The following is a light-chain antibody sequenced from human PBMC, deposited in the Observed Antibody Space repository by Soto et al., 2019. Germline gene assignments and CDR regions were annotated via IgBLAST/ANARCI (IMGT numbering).Light chain of an antibody. CDR3: NSYGSTSTRYV. J-gene: IGLJ1*01. CDR1: SSDVGGYNY. Sequence: QSALTQPASVSGSPGQSITISCTGTSSDVGGYNYVSWYQQHPGKAPKLMIYEVSNRHSGVFNRFSGSKSGNTASLTISGLQAEDEADYFCNSYGSTSTRYVFGTGTKLTVL. CDR2: EVS. V-gene: IGLV2-14*01.